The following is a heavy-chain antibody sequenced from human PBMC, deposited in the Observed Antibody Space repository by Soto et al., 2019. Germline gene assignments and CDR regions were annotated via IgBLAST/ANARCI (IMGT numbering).Heavy chain of an antibody. D-gene: IGHD6-13*01. CDR1: GFTFSSYG. J-gene: IGHJ4*02. Sequence: ESVGGVVQPGRSLRLSCAASGFTFSSYGMHWVRQAPGKGLEWVAVISYDGSNKYYADSVKGRFTISRDNSKNTLYLQMNSLRAEDTAVYCAKDHRQQLVPDDYWGQGTLVTVSS. CDR2: ISYDGSNK. CDR3: AKDHRQQLVPDDY. V-gene: IGHV3-30*18.